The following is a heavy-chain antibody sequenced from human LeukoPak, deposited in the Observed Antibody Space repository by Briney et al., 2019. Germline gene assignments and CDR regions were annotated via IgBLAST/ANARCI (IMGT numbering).Heavy chain of an antibody. J-gene: IGHJ6*03. CDR1: GFTVSFNY. Sequence: GGSLRLSCAASGFTVSFNYMSWVRQAPGKGLEWISVIYSGGSTYYADSVKGRFTISRDDSKNTLYLQMNSLRAEDTAIYYCARAQWRTYSYYYMDVWGKGTTVTVSS. D-gene: IGHD6-19*01. CDR2: IYSGGST. V-gene: IGHV3-53*01. CDR3: ARAQWRTYSYYYMDV.